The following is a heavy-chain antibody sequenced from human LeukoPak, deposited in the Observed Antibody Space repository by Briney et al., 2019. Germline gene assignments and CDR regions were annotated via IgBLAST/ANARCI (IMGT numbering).Heavy chain of an antibody. CDR2: INTDGSDT. CDR3: ARVHYGGNSVTDY. Sequence: GGSLRLSCAASGFTFSDYWMHWVRQTPGKGLVWVSGINTDGSDTNYADPVEGRFTISRDNAKNTLYLQMNSLRAEDTAVYYCARVHYGGNSVTDYWGQGTLVTVSS. V-gene: IGHV3-74*01. CDR1: GFTFSDYW. D-gene: IGHD4-23*01. J-gene: IGHJ4*02.